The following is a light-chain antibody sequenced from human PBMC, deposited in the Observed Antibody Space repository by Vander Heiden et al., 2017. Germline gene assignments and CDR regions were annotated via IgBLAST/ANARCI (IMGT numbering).Light chain of an antibody. V-gene: IGKV3-11*01. J-gene: IGKJ3*01. CDR1: QSVSSY. CDR3: QQNKNYYT. Sequence: EIVLTQSPATLSLSPGERATLSCRASQSVSSYLAWYQQKPGQAPRLLIYDASSGATSIPARFGGSGSGTDFTLTISSLEPEDFAVYCCQQNKNYYTFGPGTKVEIK. CDR2: DAS.